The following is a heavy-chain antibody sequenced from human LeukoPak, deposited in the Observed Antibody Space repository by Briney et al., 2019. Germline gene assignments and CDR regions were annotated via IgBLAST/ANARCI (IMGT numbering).Heavy chain of an antibody. CDR3: AKSTVTHDAFDI. V-gene: IGHV3-30*02. D-gene: IGHD4-17*01. CDR2: IRYDGSNK. J-gene: IGHJ3*02. CDR1: GFTFNNYG. Sequence: GGSLRLSCAASGFTFNNYGMHWVRQAPGKGLEWVAFIRYDGSNKYYADSVKGRFTISRDNSKNTLYLQMNSLRAEDTAVYYCAKSTVTHDAFDIWGQGTMVTVSS.